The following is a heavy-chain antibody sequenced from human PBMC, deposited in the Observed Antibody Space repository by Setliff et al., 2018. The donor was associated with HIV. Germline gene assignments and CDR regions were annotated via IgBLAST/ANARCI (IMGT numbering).Heavy chain of an antibody. J-gene: IGHJ4*02. D-gene: IGHD2-2*02. CDR3: ARDRRPAGINYGYGYLDD. V-gene: IGHV1-3*01. CDR1: GYTFTSYA. Sequence: ASVKVSCKASGYTFTSYAIHWVRQAPGQRLEWMGWINAGNGNTKYSQKLEGRVTITRDTSATTAHMELSSLRSEDTAVYYCARDRRPAGINYGYGYLDDWGQGTLVTVSS. CDR2: INAGNGNT.